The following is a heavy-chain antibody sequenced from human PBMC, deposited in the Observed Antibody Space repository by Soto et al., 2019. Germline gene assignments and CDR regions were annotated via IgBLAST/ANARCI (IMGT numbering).Heavy chain of an antibody. J-gene: IGHJ6*03. D-gene: IGHD2-8*02. CDR3: AKRPSRTGYYYYYMDV. CDR1: GFTFSSYA. V-gene: IGHV3-23*01. CDR2: ISGSGGST. Sequence: GGSLRLSCAASGFTFSSYAMSWVRQAPGKGLEWVSAISGSGGSTYYADSVKGRFTISRDNSKNTLYLQMNSLRAEDTAVYYCAKRPSRTGYYYYYMDVWGKGTTVTVSS.